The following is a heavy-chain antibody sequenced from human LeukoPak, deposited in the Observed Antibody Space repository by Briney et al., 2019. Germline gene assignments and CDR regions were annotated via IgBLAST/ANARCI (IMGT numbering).Heavy chain of an antibody. D-gene: IGHD3-10*01. CDR2: ISSCGSTI. CDR3: ARYNVYYGSGSYPEYFQH. Sequence: GGSLRLSCAASGFTFSSYEMNWVRQAPGKGLEWVSYISSCGSTIYYADSVKGRFTISRDNAKNSLYLQMNSLRAEDTAVYYCARYNVYYGSGSYPEYFQHWGQGTLVTVSS. J-gene: IGHJ1*01. CDR1: GFTFSSYE. V-gene: IGHV3-48*03.